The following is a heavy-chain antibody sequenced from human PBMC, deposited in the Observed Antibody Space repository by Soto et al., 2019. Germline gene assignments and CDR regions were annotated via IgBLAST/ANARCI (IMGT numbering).Heavy chain of an antibody. CDR3: ARFAYANGWTFDY. Sequence: AGSLTLSCAASGYTFSSYRMRWVRRAPGEGLVWVANIKQDGSETYYMDSVKGRITISRDNAKNSLHLQMNSLTAEDTAVYFCARFAYANGWTFDYGGRGTLVTVS. CDR1: GYTFSSYR. J-gene: IGHJ4*01. CDR2: IKQDGSET. V-gene: IGHV3-7*01. D-gene: IGHD2-2*01.